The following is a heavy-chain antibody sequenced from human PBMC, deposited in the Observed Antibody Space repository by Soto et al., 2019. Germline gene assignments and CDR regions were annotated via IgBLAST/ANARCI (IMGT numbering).Heavy chain of an antibody. CDR3: ARDKITGLFDY. D-gene: IGHD2-8*02. CDR1: GGSFSGYS. Sequence: QVQLQQWGAGLLKPSETLSLTCAVYGGSFSGYSWTWIRQPPGTGLEWIGEINHSGSTNYNPSLKSRVTISVDTSKNQFSLKRTSVTAADTAVSCCARDKITGLFDYWGQGTLVTVSS. CDR2: INHSGST. V-gene: IGHV4-34*01. J-gene: IGHJ4*02.